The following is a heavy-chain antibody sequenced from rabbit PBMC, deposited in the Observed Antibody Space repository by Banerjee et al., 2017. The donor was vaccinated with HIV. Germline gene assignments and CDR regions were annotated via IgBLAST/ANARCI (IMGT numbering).Heavy chain of an antibody. CDR1: GFTISSSY. V-gene: IGHV1S7*01. CDR3: ARDLAGVIGWNFNL. Sequence: QLKETGGGLVQPGGSLTLSCTASGFTISSSYWMSWVRQAPGKGLEWIGYISTGDGSTYYASWVNGRFTISSDNAQNTLYLQLNSLTAADTASYFCARDLAGVIGWNFNLWGPGTLVTVS. D-gene: IGHD4-1*01. CDR2: ISTGDGST. J-gene: IGHJ4*01.